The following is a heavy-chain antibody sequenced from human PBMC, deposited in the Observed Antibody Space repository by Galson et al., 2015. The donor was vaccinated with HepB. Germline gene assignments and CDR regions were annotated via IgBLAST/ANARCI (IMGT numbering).Heavy chain of an antibody. CDR2: INPSGGST. D-gene: IGHD1-26*01. V-gene: IGHV1-46*01. CDR3: AREGGRGSASYLYYYYGMDV. Sequence: SVKVSCKASGYTFTSYYMHWVRQAPGQGLEWMGIINPSGGSTSYAQKFQGRVTMTRDTSTSTVHMELSSLRSEDTAVYYCAREGGRGSASYLYYYYGMDVWGQGTTVTASS. CDR1: GYTFTSYY. J-gene: IGHJ6*02.